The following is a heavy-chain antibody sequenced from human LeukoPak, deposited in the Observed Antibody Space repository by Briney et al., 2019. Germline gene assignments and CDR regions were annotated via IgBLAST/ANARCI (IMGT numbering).Heavy chain of an antibody. CDR3: ARHRDVDRGYNWFDP. CDR1: GGSISSSSYY. J-gene: IGHJ5*02. CDR2: IYYSGST. D-gene: IGHD5-12*01. Sequence: PSETLSLTCTVSGGSISSSSYYWGWIRQPPGKGLEWIGGIYYSGSTYYNPSLKSRVTISVDTSKNQFSLKLSSVTAADTAVYYCARHRDVDRGYNWFDPWGQGTLVTVSS. V-gene: IGHV4-39*01.